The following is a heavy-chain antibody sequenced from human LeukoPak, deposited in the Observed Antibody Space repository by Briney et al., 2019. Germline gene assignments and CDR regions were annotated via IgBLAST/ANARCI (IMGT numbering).Heavy chain of an antibody. CDR2: MNPNSGNT. CDR3: ARACIVGATTHVDY. J-gene: IGHJ4*02. D-gene: IGHD1-26*01. Sequence: GASVKVSCKASGYTFTSYDIHWVRQAAGHGLEWMGWMNPNSGNTGYAQKFQGRVTITRNTSISTAYMELSSLRSEDTAVYYCARACIVGATTHVDYWGQGTLVTVSS. V-gene: IGHV1-8*01. CDR1: GYTFTSYD.